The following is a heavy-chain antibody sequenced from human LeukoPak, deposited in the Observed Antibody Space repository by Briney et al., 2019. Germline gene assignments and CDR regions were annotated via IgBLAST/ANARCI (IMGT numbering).Heavy chain of an antibody. CDR2: VYYSGVT. J-gene: IGHJ4*02. CDR3: ARLSLHCSGGSCYRGAFDS. V-gene: IGHV4-59*08. D-gene: IGHD2-15*01. Sequence: SETLSLTCSVSGGSTGSDYWSWIWQPPGKGLEWIAYVYYSGVTSYNPCLKSRVAISIDTSKNQFSLNLTSVTAADTAVYYCARLSLHCSGGSCYRGAFDSWGQGTLVTVSS. CDR1: GGSTGSDY.